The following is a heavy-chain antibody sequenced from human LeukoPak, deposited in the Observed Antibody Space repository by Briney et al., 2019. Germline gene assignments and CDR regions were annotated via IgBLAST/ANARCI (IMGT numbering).Heavy chain of an antibody. CDR3: AREARRERRGYRMDV. CDR2: IYPGDSDA. Sequence: GESLKISCKGSGYSFTTYWLVWVRQMPGRGLEWMGIIYPGDSDARYSPSFQGQVTISADKSISTAYLQWSSLKASDTAMYYCAREARRERRGYRMDVWGQGTTVTVSS. J-gene: IGHJ6*02. V-gene: IGHV5-51*01. D-gene: IGHD1-1*01. CDR1: GYSFTTYW.